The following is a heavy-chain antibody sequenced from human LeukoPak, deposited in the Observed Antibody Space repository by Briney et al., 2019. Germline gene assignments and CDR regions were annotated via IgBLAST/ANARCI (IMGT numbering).Heavy chain of an antibody. CDR1: DDSISSGGYS. CDR3: ARVGYSSGSDY. J-gene: IGHJ4*02. CDR2: IYYSGST. V-gene: IGHV4-61*08. D-gene: IGHD6-19*01. Sequence: SQTLSLTCTVSDDSISSGGYSWSWIRQPPGKGLEWIGYIYYSGSTNYNPSLKSRVTISVDTSKNQFSLKLSSVTAADTAVYYCARVGYSSGSDYWGQGTLVTVSS.